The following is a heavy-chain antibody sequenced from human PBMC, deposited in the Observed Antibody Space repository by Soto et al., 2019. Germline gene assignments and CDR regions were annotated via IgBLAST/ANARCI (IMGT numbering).Heavy chain of an antibody. CDR2: IYYSGST. Sequence: SETLSLTCTVSGGSISSSSYYWGWIRQPPGKGLEWIGSIYYSGSTYYNPSLKSRVTISVDTSKNQFSPKLSSVTAADTAVYYCASRRVGSSSWNNWFDPWGQGTLVTVSS. CDR1: GGSISSSSYY. V-gene: IGHV4-39*01. J-gene: IGHJ5*02. D-gene: IGHD6-13*01. CDR3: ASRRVGSSSWNNWFDP.